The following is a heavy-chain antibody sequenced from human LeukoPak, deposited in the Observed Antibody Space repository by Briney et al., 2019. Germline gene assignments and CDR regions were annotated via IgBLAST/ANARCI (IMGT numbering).Heavy chain of an antibody. D-gene: IGHD6-13*01. CDR1: GFPLSSYS. J-gene: IGHJ4*02. Sequence: GGSLRLSCAASGFPLSSYSMNWVRQAPGKGLEWLSYISSSSSTIYYADSVKGRFTISRDNAKNSLYLQMNSLRAEDTAVYYCAREIAAAATRDFDYWGQGTLVTVSS. V-gene: IGHV3-48*01. CDR2: ISSSSSTI. CDR3: AREIAAAATRDFDY.